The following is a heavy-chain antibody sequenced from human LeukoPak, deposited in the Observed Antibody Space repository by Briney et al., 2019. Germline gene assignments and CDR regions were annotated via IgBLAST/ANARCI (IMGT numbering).Heavy chain of an antibody. D-gene: IGHD3-22*01. V-gene: IGHV3-9*01. Sequence: GRSLRLSCAASGFTFDDYAMHWVRRAPGKGLEWVSGISWNSGSIGYADSVKGRFTISRDNARNSLYLQMNSLRAEDTALYYCAKDSSGYYGVFDYWGQGTLVTVSS. CDR1: GFTFDDYA. CDR2: ISWNSGSI. CDR3: AKDSSGYYGVFDY. J-gene: IGHJ4*02.